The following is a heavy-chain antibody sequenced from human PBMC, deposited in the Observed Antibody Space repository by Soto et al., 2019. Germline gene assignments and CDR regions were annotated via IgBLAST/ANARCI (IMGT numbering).Heavy chain of an antibody. Sequence: SETLSLSCTVSGGSISSYYWSWIRQPPGKGLEWIGYIYYSGSTNYNPSLKSRVTISVDTSKNQFSLKLSSVTAADTAVYYCARAHAGYADYWGQGALVTVSS. J-gene: IGHJ4*02. CDR2: IYYSGST. CDR1: GGSISSYY. V-gene: IGHV4-59*01. CDR3: ARAHAGYADY. D-gene: IGHD5-12*01.